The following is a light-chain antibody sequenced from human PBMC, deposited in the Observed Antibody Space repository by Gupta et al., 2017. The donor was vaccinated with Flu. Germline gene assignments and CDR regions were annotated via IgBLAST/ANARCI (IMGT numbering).Light chain of an antibody. CDR2: RNS. J-gene: IGLJ2*01. Sequence: QSVLTQPPSVSGTPGQRVTISCSGGSSNIGINYVFWYQQFPATAPKLLILRNSLRPSGIPARFSCATSCASASLVTSGRRYEDEADEYCSAWDDNMTGPVLFGGGTKLTVL. V-gene: IGLV1-47*02. CDR3: SAWDDNMTGPVL. CDR1: SSNIGINY.